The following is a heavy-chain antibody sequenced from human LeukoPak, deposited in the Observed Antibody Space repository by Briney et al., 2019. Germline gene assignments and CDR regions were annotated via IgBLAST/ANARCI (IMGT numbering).Heavy chain of an antibody. J-gene: IGHJ4*02. CDR1: GFTFSSYA. Sequence: GGSLRLSCAASGFTFSSYAMHWVRQAPGKGLEWVAVISYDGSNKYYADSVKGRFTISRDNSKNTLYLQMNSLRAEDTAVYYCAKDLLLWFGELFSGYYFDYWGQGTLVTVSS. D-gene: IGHD3-10*01. CDR2: ISYDGSNK. CDR3: AKDLLLWFGELFSGYYFDY. V-gene: IGHV3-30-3*01.